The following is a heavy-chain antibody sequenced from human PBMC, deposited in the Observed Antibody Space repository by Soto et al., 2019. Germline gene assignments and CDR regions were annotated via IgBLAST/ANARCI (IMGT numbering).Heavy chain of an antibody. D-gene: IGHD6-19*01. J-gene: IGHJ3*02. Sequence: ASVKVSCKASAGTFSSYTISWVRQAPGQGLEWMGRIIPILGIANYAQKFQGRVTITADKSTSTAYMELSSLRSEDTAVYYCARDSLTAVAGNRAFDIWGQGTMVTVSS. V-gene: IGHV1-69*04. CDR3: ARDSLTAVAGNRAFDI. CDR2: IIPILGIA. CDR1: AGTFSSYT.